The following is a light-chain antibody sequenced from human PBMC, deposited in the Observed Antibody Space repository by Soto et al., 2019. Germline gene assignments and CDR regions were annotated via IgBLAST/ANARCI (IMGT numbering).Light chain of an antibody. CDR1: QSLTHSSGYNY. CDR2: LGS. V-gene: IGKV2-28*01. Sequence: EIVLTQSPLSLSVSPGEPASISCRSSQSLTHSSGYNYLDWYLLKSGQPPQLVIYLGSNRGSGDPDRFSGSGSGTHFTLTISRVETEDAGVYFCMQPLQTLITFGQGTRLEIQ. J-gene: IGKJ5*01. CDR3: MQPLQTLIT.